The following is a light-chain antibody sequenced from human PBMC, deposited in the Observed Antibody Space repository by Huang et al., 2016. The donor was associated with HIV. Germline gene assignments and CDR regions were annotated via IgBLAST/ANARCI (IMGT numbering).Light chain of an antibody. J-gene: IGKJ2*01. CDR2: DAS. V-gene: IGKV1-5*01. Sequence: DIQMTQSPSTLAGSVGDGVTITCRASQSISNWLAWYQQKPGKAPKLLIYDASSLESGVPSTFSGSGSGTEFTLTISSLQPDDIATYYCQQYNSYPYTFGQGTKLEIK. CDR3: QQYNSYPYT. CDR1: QSISNW.